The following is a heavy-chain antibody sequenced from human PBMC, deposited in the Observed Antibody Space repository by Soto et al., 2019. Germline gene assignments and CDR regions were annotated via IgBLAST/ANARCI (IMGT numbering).Heavy chain of an antibody. J-gene: IGHJ5*02. V-gene: IGHV2-70*01. CDR3: ARITQGDDFSLDP. D-gene: IGHD2-21*02. Sequence: SGPTLVNPTHTLTLTCSFSGFSLTTSGMCVGWIRQPPGKALEWLALIDWDDGKFYSPSLKTRLTISKETSKNQVVLTMTNMDPVETATYFCARITQGDDFSLDPWGPGTMLTIYS. CDR2: IDWDDGK. CDR1: GFSLTTSGMC.